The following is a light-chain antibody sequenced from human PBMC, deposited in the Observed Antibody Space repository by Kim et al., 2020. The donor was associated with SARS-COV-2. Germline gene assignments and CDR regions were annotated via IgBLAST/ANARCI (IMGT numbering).Light chain of an antibody. Sequence: VGMGQTARITCGGSNIGSKNVHGYQQKPGQAPVLVIYRDSNRPSGIPERFSGSNSGNTATLTISRAQAGDEADYYCQVWDSSTVVFGGGTQLTVL. CDR2: RDS. V-gene: IGLV3-9*01. J-gene: IGLJ2*01. CDR1: NIGSKN. CDR3: QVWDSSTVV.